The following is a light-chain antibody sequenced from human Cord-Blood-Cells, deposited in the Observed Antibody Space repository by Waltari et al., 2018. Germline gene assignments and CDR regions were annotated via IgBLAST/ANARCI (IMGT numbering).Light chain of an antibody. CDR2: DFS. CDR3: SSYTSSSTL. CDR1: SSAVGGYNY. J-gene: IGLJ2*01. V-gene: IGLV2-14*01. Sequence: QSALTQPASVSGSPGQSFTFSCTGTSSAVGGYNYVSWYQQHPGKAPKLTIYDFSNRPSGVSNRFSGSKSGNTASLTISGLQAEDEADYYCSSYTSSSTLFGGGTKLTVL.